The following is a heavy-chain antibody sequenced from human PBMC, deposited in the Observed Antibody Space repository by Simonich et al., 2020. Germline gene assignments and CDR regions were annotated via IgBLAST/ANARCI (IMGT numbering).Heavy chain of an antibody. CDR3: SRDPVVPAAIRNAFDF. CDR2: INTNSGGT. D-gene: IGHD2-2*01. Sequence: QVPLVQLGAELQKPGASVKVSCHASGPTFIGSCMYWVRQAPGQGLEWMVRINTNSGGTKNSEKYQGRGPMTRATSIITAYRERSRLRSDDTAVYYCSRDPVVPAAIRNAFDFWGQGTMVTVSS. V-gene: IGHV1-2*02. CDR1: GPTFIGSC. J-gene: IGHJ3*01.